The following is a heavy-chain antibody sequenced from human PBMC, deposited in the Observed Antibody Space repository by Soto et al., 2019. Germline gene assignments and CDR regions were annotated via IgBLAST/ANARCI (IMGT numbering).Heavy chain of an antibody. CDR3: ARDRVNVVVPAAMQDYYYYGMDV. CDR2: INPNSGGT. CDR1: GYTFTGYY. J-gene: IGHJ6*02. Sequence: ASVKVSCKASGYTFTGYYMHWVRQAPGQGLEWMGWINPNSGGTNYAQKFQGWVTMTRDTSISTAYMELSRLRSDDTAVYYCARDRVNVVVPAAMQDYYYYGMDVWGQGTTVTVSS. D-gene: IGHD2-2*01. V-gene: IGHV1-2*04.